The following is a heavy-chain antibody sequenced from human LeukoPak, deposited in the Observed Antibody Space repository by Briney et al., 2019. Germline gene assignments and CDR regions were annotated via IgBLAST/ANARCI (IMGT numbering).Heavy chain of an antibody. V-gene: IGHV1-8*01. CDR1: GYTFTSYD. CDR3: AREPYSVDTAMVFFDY. J-gene: IGHJ4*02. Sequence: GASVKVSCKASGYTFTSYDINWVRQATGQGLEWMGWMNPNSGNTGYAQKFQGRVTITADKSTSTAYMELSSLRSEDTAVYYCAREPYSVDTAMVFFDYWGQGTLVTVSS. D-gene: IGHD5-18*01. CDR2: MNPNSGNT.